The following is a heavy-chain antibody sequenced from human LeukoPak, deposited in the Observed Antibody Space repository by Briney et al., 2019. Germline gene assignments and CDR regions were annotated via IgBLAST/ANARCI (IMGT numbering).Heavy chain of an antibody. Sequence: PGGSLRLSCGASGFTFSSSAMSWVRQAPGKGLEWVSAISGSGDRTYYADSVKGRFTISRDNSKNTLNLQMNSLRAEDTALYYRARDRGLIDPMDYWGQGTLVTVSS. D-gene: IGHD3-10*01. CDR2: ISGSGDRT. CDR1: GFTFSSSA. J-gene: IGHJ4*02. V-gene: IGHV3-23*01. CDR3: ARDRGLIDPMDY.